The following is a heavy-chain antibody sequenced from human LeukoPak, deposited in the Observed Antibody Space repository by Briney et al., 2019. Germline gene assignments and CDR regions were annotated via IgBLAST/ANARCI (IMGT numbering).Heavy chain of an antibody. CDR3: ARAAGFSPSWRNLFDP. CDR1: GFTFSSYA. D-gene: IGHD2-2*01. V-gene: IGHV3-30-3*01. J-gene: IGHJ5*02. CDR2: ISYDGSNK. Sequence: AGGSLRLSCAASGFTFSSYAMHWVRQAPGKGLEWVAVISYDGSNKYYADSVKGRFTISRDNSKNTLYLQMNSLRAEDTAVYYCARAAGFSPSWRNLFDPWGQGTLVTVSS.